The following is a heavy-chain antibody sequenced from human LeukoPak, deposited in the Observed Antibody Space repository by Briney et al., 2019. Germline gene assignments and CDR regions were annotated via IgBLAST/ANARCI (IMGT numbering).Heavy chain of an antibody. CDR2: ISYDGRNR. CDR3: AKEVGSYSRSYGAYFDD. D-gene: IGHD1-26*01. V-gene: IGHV3-30*18. Sequence: QPGGSLRLSCAASGFTFSNYGIHWVRQAPGKGLEWVTFISYDGRNRHYVDSVKGRFTISRDNSKNTLYLQMNSLRTEDTALYYCAKEVGSYSRSYGAYFDDWGQGTLVTVSS. CDR1: GFTFSNYG. J-gene: IGHJ4*02.